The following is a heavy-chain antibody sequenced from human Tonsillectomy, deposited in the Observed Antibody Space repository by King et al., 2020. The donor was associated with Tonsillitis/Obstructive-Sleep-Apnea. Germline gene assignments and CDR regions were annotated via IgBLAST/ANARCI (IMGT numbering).Heavy chain of an antibody. D-gene: IGHD4-17*01. Sequence: VQLVESGGGLVQPGGSLRLSCGASGFTFRSYAMSWVRQAPGKGLEWVSGIGGSGGSTYYADSVKGRFTISRDNSKNTLCLQMNSLRAEDTAVYYSAKARGDYEPYYGMGVWGRGTTVTV. J-gene: IGHJ6*02. CDR3: AKARGDYEPYYGMGV. V-gene: IGHV3-23*04. CDR1: GFTFRSYA. CDR2: IGGSGGST.